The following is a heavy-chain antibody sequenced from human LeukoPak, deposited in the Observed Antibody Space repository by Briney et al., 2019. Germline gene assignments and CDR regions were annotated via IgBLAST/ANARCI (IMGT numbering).Heavy chain of an antibody. CDR3: ATARNFRFEY. Sequence: GGSLRLSCATSGLTFRTTWMHWVRQAPGKGLMWVSRTNGEGTTIDYADSVKGRFTVSRDYAKNTLFLQMNNLRTEDTALYFCATARNFRFEYWGQGSLVIVSA. J-gene: IGHJ4*02. D-gene: IGHD1-7*01. V-gene: IGHV3-74*01. CDR1: GLTFRTTW. CDR2: TNGEGTTI.